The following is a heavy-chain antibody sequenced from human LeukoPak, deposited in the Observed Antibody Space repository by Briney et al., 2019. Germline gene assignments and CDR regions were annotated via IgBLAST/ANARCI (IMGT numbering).Heavy chain of an antibody. CDR3: AREVYAIHYYYYYGMDV. V-gene: IGHV4-61*02. J-gene: IGHJ6*02. D-gene: IGHD2-8*01. Sequence: SETLSLTCTVSGGPISSGSYYWSWIRQPAGKGLEWIGRIYTSGSTNYNPSLKSRVTISVDTSKNQFSLKLSSVTAADTAVYYCAREVYAIHYYYYYGMDVWGQATTVTVSS. CDR2: IYTSGST. CDR1: GGPISSGSYY.